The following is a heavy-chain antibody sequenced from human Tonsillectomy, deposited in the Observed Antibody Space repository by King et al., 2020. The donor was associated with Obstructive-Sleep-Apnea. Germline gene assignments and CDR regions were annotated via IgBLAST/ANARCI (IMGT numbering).Heavy chain of an antibody. Sequence: QLVQSGGGVVRPGGSLRLSCAASGFTFDDYGMTWVRQVPGKGLEWVSGINWNGGSTGYADSVKGRFTISRDNAKNSLYLQMNSLRVEDTALYHCAREVAAAGTLYFDLWGRGTLVTVSS. CDR1: GFTFDDYG. D-gene: IGHD6-13*01. V-gene: IGHV3-20*01. J-gene: IGHJ2*01. CDR3: AREVAAAGTLYFDL. CDR2: INWNGGST.